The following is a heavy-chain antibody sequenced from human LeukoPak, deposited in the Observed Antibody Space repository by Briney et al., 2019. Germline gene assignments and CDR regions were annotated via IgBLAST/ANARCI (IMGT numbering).Heavy chain of an antibody. CDR1: GFTFSSYG. CDR3: AKDPSSGSYYNPYYFDY. CDR2: IRNDGSNK. V-gene: IGHV3-30*02. D-gene: IGHD1-26*01. Sequence: GGSLRLSCAASGFTFSSYGMHWVRQAPGKGLEWVAFIRNDGSNKYYADSVKGRFTISRENSKNTLYLQMNSLRAEDTAVYYCAKDPSSGSYYNPYYFDYWGQGTLVTVSS. J-gene: IGHJ4*02.